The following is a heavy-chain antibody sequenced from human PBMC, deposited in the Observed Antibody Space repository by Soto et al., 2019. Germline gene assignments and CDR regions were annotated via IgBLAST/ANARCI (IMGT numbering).Heavy chain of an antibody. V-gene: IGHV1-18*01. J-gene: IGHJ4*02. D-gene: IGHD1-1*01. CDR1: GYAFTTYG. CDR3: ARGRYGDY. Sequence: QVNLVQSGAEVKKPGASVKVSCKGSGYAFTTYGITWVRQAPGQGLEWMGWISAHNGNTNYAQKLQGRVTVTRDTSTSTAYMELRSLRSYDTAVYYCARGRYGDYWGQGALVTVSS. CDR2: ISAHNGNT.